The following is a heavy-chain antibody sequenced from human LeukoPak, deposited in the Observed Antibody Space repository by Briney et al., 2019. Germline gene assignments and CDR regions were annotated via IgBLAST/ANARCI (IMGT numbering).Heavy chain of an antibody. CDR2: ISSSSSYI. CDR1: GFTFSSYS. Sequence: GGSLRLSCAASGFTFSSYSMNWVRQAPGKGLEWVSSISSSSSYIYYADSVRGRFTISRDNAKNSLYLQMNSLRAEDTAVYYCAREIYGSGSYIFDYWGQGTLVTVSS. D-gene: IGHD3-10*01. CDR3: AREIYGSGSYIFDY. V-gene: IGHV3-21*01. J-gene: IGHJ4*02.